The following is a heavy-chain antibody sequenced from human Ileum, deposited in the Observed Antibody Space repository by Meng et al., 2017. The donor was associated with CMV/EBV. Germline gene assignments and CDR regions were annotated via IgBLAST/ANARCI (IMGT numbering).Heavy chain of an antibody. D-gene: IGHD4-17*01. CDR3: ARDASSGAEKDY. CDR2: ISYDGSNK. Sequence: CAASGFTCSSYAMHWVRQAPGKGLEWVAVISYDGSNKYYADSVKGRFTISRDNSKNTLYLQMNSLRAEDTAVYYCARDASSGAEKDYWGQGTLVTVSS. J-gene: IGHJ4*02. V-gene: IGHV3-30-3*01. CDR1: GFTCSSYA.